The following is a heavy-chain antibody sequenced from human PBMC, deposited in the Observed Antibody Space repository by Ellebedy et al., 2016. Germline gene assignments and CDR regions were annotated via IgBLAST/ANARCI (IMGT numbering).Heavy chain of an antibody. V-gene: IGHV3-23*01. Sequence: GESLKISCAASGFTFSSYAMSWVRQTPGKGLEWVSAISGSGGGTSYADSVKGRFTISRDNSTTTLFLQMNSLRAEDTALYYCAKSPLVVVAATCLDYWGQGTLVTVSS. D-gene: IGHD2-15*01. CDR1: GFTFSSYA. J-gene: IGHJ4*02. CDR2: ISGSGGGT. CDR3: AKSPLVVVAATCLDY.